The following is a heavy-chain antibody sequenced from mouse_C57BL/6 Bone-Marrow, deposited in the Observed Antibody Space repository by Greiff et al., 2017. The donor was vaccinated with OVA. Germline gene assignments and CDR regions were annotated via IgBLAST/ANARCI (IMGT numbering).Heavy chain of an antibody. CDR3: ARFGALYYDYPWFAY. V-gene: IGHV1-69*01. CDR2: IDPSDSYT. J-gene: IGHJ3*01. D-gene: IGHD2-4*01. CDR1: GYTFTSYW. Sequence: QVQLQQPGAELVMPGASVKLSCKASGYTFTSYWMHWVKQRPGQGLEWIGEIDPSDSYTNYNQKFKGNSTLTVDKSSSTAYMQLSSLTSEDSAVYYCARFGALYYDYPWFAYWGQGTLVTVSA.